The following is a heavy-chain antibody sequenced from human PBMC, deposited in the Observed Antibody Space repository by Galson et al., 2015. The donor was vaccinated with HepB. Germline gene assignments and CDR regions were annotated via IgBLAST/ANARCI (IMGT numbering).Heavy chain of an antibody. CDR1: GFTFTNAW. J-gene: IGHJ4*02. V-gene: IGHV3-15*01. Sequence: SLRLSCAGSGFTFTNAWMSWVRQAPGKGLEWVGRIKSNSDDGTAEYAAPVKGRFAISRDDSRNTLYLQMNSLKAEDTAVYYCTTVGLTRGYIHGFDYWGQGTLVIVSS. CDR2: IKSNSDDGTA. CDR3: TTVGLTRGYIHGFDY. D-gene: IGHD5-18*01.